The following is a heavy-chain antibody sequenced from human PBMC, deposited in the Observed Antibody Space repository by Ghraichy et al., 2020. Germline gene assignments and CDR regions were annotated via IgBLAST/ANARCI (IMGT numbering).Heavy chain of an antibody. J-gene: IGHJ6*02. CDR2: IKQDGSEK. CDR3: ARFVKGLERPYYYYYYGMDV. Sequence: RGSLRLSCAASGFTFSSYWMSWVRQAPGKGLEWVANIKQDGSEKYYVDSVKGRFTISRDNAKNSLYLQMNSLRAEDTAVYYCARFVKGLERPYYYYYYGMDVWGQGTTVTVSS. V-gene: IGHV3-7*03. CDR1: GFTFSSYW. D-gene: IGHD1-1*01.